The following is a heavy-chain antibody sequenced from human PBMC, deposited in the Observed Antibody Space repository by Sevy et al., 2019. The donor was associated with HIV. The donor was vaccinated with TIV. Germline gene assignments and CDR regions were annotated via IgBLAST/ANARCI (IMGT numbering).Heavy chain of an antibody. CDR1: GFTFSSYD. D-gene: IGHD2-8*01. Sequence: GGSLRLSCAASGFTFSSYDMHWVRQATGKGLEWVSAIGTAGDTYYPGSVKGRFTISRENAKNSLYLQMNSLRAGDTAVYYCARGSYCTTGVCVSRGMDVWGQGTTVTVSS. J-gene: IGHJ6*02. CDR3: ARGSYCTTGVCVSRGMDV. V-gene: IGHV3-13*01. CDR2: IGTAGDT.